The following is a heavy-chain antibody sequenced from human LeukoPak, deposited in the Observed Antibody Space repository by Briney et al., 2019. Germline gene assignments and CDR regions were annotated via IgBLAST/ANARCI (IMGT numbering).Heavy chain of an antibody. Sequence: GGSLRLSCAASGFSFSDYAIYWVRQTPGKWLEWVAFIRYDGSNKIYADSVKGRFTISRDNSYNTVYLQMTGLRAEDTAVYYCAKDGESGIQYTQGYFDYWGQGTLVTVSS. V-gene: IGHV3-30*02. D-gene: IGHD1-1*01. J-gene: IGHJ4*02. CDR3: AKDGESGIQYTQGYFDY. CDR1: GFSFSDYA. CDR2: IRYDGSNK.